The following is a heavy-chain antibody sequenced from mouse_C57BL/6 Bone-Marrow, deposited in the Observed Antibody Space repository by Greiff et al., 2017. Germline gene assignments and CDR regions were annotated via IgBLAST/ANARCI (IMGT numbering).Heavy chain of an antibody. CDR2: LYPGDGDT. V-gene: IGHV1-82*01. D-gene: IGHD2-1*01. J-gene: IGHJ3*01. CDR3: ARKGYGNSFAY. Sequence: VQLQQSGPELVKPGASVKISCKASGYAFSSSWMNWVKQRPGKGLEWIGRLYPGDGDTNYNGKFKGKATLTADKSSSTAYMQLSSLTSEDSAVYFCARKGYGNSFAYWGQGTLVTVSA. CDR1: GYAFSSSW.